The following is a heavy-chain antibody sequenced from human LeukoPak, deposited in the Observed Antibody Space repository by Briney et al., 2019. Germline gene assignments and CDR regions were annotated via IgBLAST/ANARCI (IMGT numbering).Heavy chain of an antibody. D-gene: IGHD6-6*01. Sequence: PGGSLRLSCAASGFTFSSYAMSWVRQAPGKGLEWVSPISGSGGSTYYADSVKGRFTISRDNSKNTLYLQMNSLRAEDTAVYYCGIAAQYYFDYWGQGTLVTVSS. CDR2: ISGSGGST. J-gene: IGHJ4*02. CDR1: GFTFSSYA. V-gene: IGHV3-23*01. CDR3: GIAAQYYFDY.